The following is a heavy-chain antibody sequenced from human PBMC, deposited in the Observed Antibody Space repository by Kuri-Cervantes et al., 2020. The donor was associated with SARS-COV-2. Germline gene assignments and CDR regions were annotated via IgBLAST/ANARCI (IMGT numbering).Heavy chain of an antibody. CDR2: ISPSMAHT. Sequence: GGSLRLSCEGSGFTFSDYYMSWVRQAPGKGLEWLSNISPSMAHTYYADSVRGRFTISRDNAKNSLYLQMNSLRAEDTAVYYCARGRQWLALYYFDYWGQGTLVTVSS. CDR3: ARGRQWLALYYFDY. CDR1: GFTFSDYY. D-gene: IGHD6-19*01. J-gene: IGHJ4*02. V-gene: IGHV3-11*06.